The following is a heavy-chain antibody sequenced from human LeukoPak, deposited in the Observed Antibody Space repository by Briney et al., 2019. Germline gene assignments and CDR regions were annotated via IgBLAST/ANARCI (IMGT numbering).Heavy chain of an antibody. D-gene: IGHD3-10*01. CDR3: ARGTMVRGVDY. CDR2: IYYSGST. J-gene: IGHJ4*02. V-gene: IGHV4-59*01. CDR1: GGSISSYY. Sequence: SETLSLTCTVSGGSISSYYWSWIRLPPGKGLEWIGYIYYSGSTNYNPSLKSRVTISVDTSKNQFSLKLSSVTAADTAVYYCARGTMVRGVDYWGQGTLVTVSS.